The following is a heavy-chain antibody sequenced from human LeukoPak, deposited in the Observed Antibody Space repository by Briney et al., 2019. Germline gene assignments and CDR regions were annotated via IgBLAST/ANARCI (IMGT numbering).Heavy chain of an antibody. Sequence: GRSLRLSCAASGFTFSSYGMHWVRQAPGKGLEWVAVIWYDGSNKYYVDSVKGRFTISRDNSKNTLYLQMNSLRAEDTAVYYCARDVTGLVAHYFDYWGQGTLVTVSS. CDR1: GFTFSSYG. D-gene: IGHD3/OR15-3a*01. J-gene: IGHJ4*02. CDR2: IWYDGSNK. CDR3: ARDVTGLVAHYFDY. V-gene: IGHV3-33*01.